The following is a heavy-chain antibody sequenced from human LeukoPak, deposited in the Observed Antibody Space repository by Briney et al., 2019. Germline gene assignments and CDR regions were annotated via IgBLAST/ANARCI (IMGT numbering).Heavy chain of an antibody. J-gene: IGHJ6*02. V-gene: IGHV4-61*01. CDR1: GGSVTSGSYY. CDR2: IYTSGGT. D-gene: IGHD3-22*01. Sequence: PSETLSLTCAVSGGSVTSGSYYWSWIRQSPGKGLEWIGYIYTSGGTNYNPSLKGRVTISVDTSKTRFSLQLNSVTAADTAVYFCSRGRDYDSSGSLLAYSYYYVLDVWGQGTTVTVSS. CDR3: SRGRDYDSSGSLLAYSYYYVLDV.